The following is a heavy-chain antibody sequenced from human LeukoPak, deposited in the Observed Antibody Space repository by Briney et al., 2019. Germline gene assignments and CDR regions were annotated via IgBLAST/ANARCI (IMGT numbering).Heavy chain of an antibody. CDR1: GFTFSSYE. J-gene: IGHJ3*02. D-gene: IGHD5-24*01. CDR3: AHLEMATIPDYDAFDI. V-gene: IGHV3-48*03. Sequence: GGSLRLSCAASGFTFSSYEMIWVRQAPGKGLEWVSYISSSGSTIYYADSVKGRFTISRDNAKNSLYLQMNSLRAEDTAVYYCAHLEMATIPDYDAFDIWGQGTMVTVSS. CDR2: ISSSGSTI.